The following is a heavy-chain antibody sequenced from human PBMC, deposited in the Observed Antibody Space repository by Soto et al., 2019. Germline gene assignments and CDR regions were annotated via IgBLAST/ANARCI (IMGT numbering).Heavy chain of an antibody. CDR3: AREGGQTYGLGGGHPFDP. CDR2: IIPMFVTP. J-gene: IGHJ5*02. Sequence: VASVKVSCKASGGTFSRSAISWVRQVPGQGLEWMGGIIPMFVTPNYAQKFQGRVTITADQSTTTVYMEMSSLRSEDTAIYFCAREGGQTYGLGGGHPFDPWGQGTLVTVSS. V-gene: IGHV1-69*13. D-gene: IGHD2-15*01. CDR1: GGTFSRSA.